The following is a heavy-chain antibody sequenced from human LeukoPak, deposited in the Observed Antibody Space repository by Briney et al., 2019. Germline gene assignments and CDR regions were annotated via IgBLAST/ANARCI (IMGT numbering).Heavy chain of an antibody. CDR2: IRYDGSNK. D-gene: IGHD2-15*01. V-gene: IGHV3-30*02. CDR3: ARGLADIVVVVAFY. CDR1: GFTFSSYG. J-gene: IGHJ4*02. Sequence: PGGSLRLSCAASGFTFSSYGMHWVRQAPGKGLEWVAFIRYDGSNKYYADSVKGRFTISRDNSKNTLYLQMNSLRAEDTAVYYCARGLADIVVVVAFYWGQGTLVTVSS.